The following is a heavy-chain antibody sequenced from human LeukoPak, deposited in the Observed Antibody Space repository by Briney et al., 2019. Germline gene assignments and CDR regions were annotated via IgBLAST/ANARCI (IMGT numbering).Heavy chain of an antibody. J-gene: IGHJ3*02. V-gene: IGHV3-74*01. Sequence: GGSLRVSCAASGFTFSDYWMHWVRQAPGKGLVWVSRINSDASRPSYADSVKGRFTISRDNAKNTLYLQMNSLRVEDTALYYCGRETREPGSGDHQTDAFDIWGQGTMVSVS. D-gene: IGHD2-15*01. CDR2: INSDASRP. CDR1: GFTFSDYW. CDR3: GRETREPGSGDHQTDAFDI.